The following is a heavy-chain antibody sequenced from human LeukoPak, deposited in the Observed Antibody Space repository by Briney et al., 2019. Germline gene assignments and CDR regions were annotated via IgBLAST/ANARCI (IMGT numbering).Heavy chain of an antibody. CDR1: GFTFSSYG. CDR2: ISYDGSNK. V-gene: IGHV3-30*18. J-gene: IGHJ4*02. Sequence: GRSLRLSCAASGFTFSSYGMHWVRQAPGKGLEWVAVISYDGSNKYYADSVKGRFTISRDNSKNTLYLQMNSLRAEDTAVYYCAKDWGRYWGREPWSPSPQ. D-gene: IGHD3-16*01. CDR3: AKDWGRY.